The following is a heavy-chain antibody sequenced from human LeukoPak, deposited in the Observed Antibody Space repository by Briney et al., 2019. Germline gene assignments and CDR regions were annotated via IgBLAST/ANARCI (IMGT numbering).Heavy chain of an antibody. CDR2: INPSGGST. D-gene: IGHD5-18*01. J-gene: IGHJ6*03. Sequence: ASVKVSCKASGYTFTSYYMHWVRQAPGQGLEWMGIINPSGGSTRYAQKFQGRVIMTRDISTSTVFMELSSLRSEDTAVYYCARTTEGGYSYGYFYYYYMDVWGKGTTVTISS. V-gene: IGHV1-46*01. CDR1: GYTFTSYY. CDR3: ARTTEGGYSYGYFYYYYMDV.